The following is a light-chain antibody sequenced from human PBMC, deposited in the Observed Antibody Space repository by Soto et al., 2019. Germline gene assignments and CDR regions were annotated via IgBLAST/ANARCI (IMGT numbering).Light chain of an antibody. CDR1: QGISNS. V-gene: IGKV1-13*02. CDR3: HQFNSYPFT. Sequence: AVQLTQSPSSLSASIGDRVTITCRASQGISNSLVWYQKKPGKPPKLLIYDASSLESGVPSRFSGSESGTEFALTISGLQPEDYATYYCHQFNSYPFTCGPGTKVDIK. J-gene: IGKJ3*01. CDR2: DAS.